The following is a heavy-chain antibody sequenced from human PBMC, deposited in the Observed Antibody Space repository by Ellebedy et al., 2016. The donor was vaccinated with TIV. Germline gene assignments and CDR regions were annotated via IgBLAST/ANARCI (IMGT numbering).Heavy chain of an antibody. V-gene: IGHV3-74*01. J-gene: IGHJ2*01. D-gene: IGHD5-12*01. CDR3: ARDDDPNSGYDPYYYFDL. CDR1: GFTFSRYW. Sequence: PGGSLRLSCAASGFTFSRYWMHWVRQAPGKGLEWVSRIYTDGSSTNYADSVKGRFTISRDNAKNTLYLQMNSLRAEETAVYYCARDDDPNSGYDPYYYFDLWGRGTLVTVSS. CDR2: IYTDGSST.